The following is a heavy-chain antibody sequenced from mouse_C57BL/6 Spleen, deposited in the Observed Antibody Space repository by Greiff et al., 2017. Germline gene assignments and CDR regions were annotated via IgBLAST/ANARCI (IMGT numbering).Heavy chain of an antibody. Sequence: QVQLKESGAELVKPGASVKISCKASGYAFSSYWMNWVKQRPGKGLEWIGQIYPGDGDTNYNGKFKGKATLTADKSSSTAYMQLSSLTSEDSAVYFCARSGATTVVATDWYFDVWGTGTTVTVSS. CDR2: IYPGDGDT. V-gene: IGHV1-80*01. CDR3: ARSGATTVVATDWYFDV. CDR1: GYAFSSYW. D-gene: IGHD1-1*01. J-gene: IGHJ1*03.